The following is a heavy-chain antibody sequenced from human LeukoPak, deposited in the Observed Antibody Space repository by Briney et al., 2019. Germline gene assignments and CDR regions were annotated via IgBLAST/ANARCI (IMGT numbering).Heavy chain of an antibody. CDR2: ISAYNGNT. V-gene: IGHV1-18*01. CDR3: ARLEPYYDILTGYSDY. CDR1: GYTFTSYG. D-gene: IGHD3-9*01. Sequence: ASVKVSCKASGYTFTSYGISWVRQAPGQGLEWMGWISAYNGNTNYAQKLQGRVPMTTDTSTSTAYMELRSLRSDDTAVYYCARLEPYYDILTGYSDYWGQGTLVTVSS. J-gene: IGHJ4*02.